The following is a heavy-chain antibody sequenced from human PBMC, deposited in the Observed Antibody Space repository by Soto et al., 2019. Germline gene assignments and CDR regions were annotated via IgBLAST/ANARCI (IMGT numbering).Heavy chain of an antibody. D-gene: IGHD5-18*01. CDR2: IYWDDGQ. Sequence: QITLKESGPTLVKPTQTLTLTCTFSGFSLSTTGVAVGWIRQPPGKALEWLALIYWDDGQRYSPSLKNRLTIIKDTSKNQVVLTMTNMDPVDTGTYFCAHAHAARVLAFDYWGQGTLGTVSS. V-gene: IGHV2-5*02. J-gene: IGHJ4*02. CDR3: AHAHAARVLAFDY. CDR1: GFSLSTTGVA.